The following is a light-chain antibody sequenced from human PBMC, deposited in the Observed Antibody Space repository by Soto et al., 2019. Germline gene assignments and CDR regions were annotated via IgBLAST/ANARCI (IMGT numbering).Light chain of an antibody. Sequence: QSALAQPASVSASPGQSITISCTGTSSDVGDYNYVSWYQQHPGKAPKLIIYEVNRRPSGVSDRFSGSKSGNTASLTISGLQAEDEADFFCCSYAGNGAWVFGGGTKLTVL. CDR1: SSDVGDYNY. CDR3: CSYAGNGAWV. J-gene: IGLJ3*02. V-gene: IGLV2-14*01. CDR2: EVN.